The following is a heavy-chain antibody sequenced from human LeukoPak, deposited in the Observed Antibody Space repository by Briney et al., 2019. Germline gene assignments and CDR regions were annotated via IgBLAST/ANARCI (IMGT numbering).Heavy chain of an antibody. CDR2: IWYDGSNK. CDR3: ARDPFSITMVRGILREPGGMDV. J-gene: IGHJ6*02. V-gene: IGHV3-33*08. D-gene: IGHD3-10*01. Sequence: GGSLRLSCAASGFTFSSYGMHWVRQAPGKGLEWVAVIWYDGSNKYYADSVKGRFTISRDNSKNTLYLQMNSLRAEDTAVYYCARDPFSITMVRGILREPGGMDVWGQGTTVTVSS. CDR1: GFTFSSYG.